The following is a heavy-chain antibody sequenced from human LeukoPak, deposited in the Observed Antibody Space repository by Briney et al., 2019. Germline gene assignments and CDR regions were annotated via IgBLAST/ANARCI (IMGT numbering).Heavy chain of an antibody. CDR3: ARITTGFDY. CDR1: VLTLRDYY. Sequence: GVALRLPCVASVLTLRDYYMSLIRQAPGPGLEWVSYISSSGSTIYYADSVKGRFTISRDNAKNSLYLQMNSLRAEDTAVYYCARITTGFDYWGQGTLVTVSS. V-gene: IGHV3-11*01. CDR2: ISSSGSTI. D-gene: IGHD3-22*01. J-gene: IGHJ4*02.